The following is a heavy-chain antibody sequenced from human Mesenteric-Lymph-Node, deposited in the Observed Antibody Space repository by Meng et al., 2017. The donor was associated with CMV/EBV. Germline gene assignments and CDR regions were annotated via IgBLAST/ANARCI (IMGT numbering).Heavy chain of an antibody. J-gene: IGHJ5*02. CDR1: GFTFGSHS. CDR2: ISDTSGDI. D-gene: IGHD3-16*01. V-gene: IGHV3-21*06. Sequence: ESLKISCAASGFTFGSHSMNWVRQAPGKGLEWVSSISDTSGDIYYADSVKGRFTISRDNAKNSLYLQMNSLRVEDTAVYYCARDPNLRDRGWLDPWGQGTLVTVSS. CDR3: ARDPNLRDRGWLDP.